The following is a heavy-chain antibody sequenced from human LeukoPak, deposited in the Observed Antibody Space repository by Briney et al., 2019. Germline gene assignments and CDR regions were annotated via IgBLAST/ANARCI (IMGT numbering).Heavy chain of an antibody. Sequence: ASVKVSCKVSGYTLTELSMHWVRQAPGKGLEWMGGFDPEDGETIYAQKFQGRVTMTEDTSTDTAYMELSSLRSEDTAVYYCATVTGNKFGVVIKPLDYWGQGTLVTVSS. J-gene: IGHJ4*02. CDR1: GYTLTELS. CDR2: FDPEDGET. D-gene: IGHD3-3*01. V-gene: IGHV1-24*01. CDR3: ATVTGNKFGVVIKPLDY.